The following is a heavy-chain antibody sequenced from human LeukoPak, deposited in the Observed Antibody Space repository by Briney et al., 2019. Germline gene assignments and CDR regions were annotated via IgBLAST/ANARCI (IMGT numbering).Heavy chain of an antibody. J-gene: IGHJ4*02. CDR1: GGSISSYY. V-gene: IGHV4-59*01. D-gene: IGHD3-16*01. CDR2: IYYSGST. Sequence: SETLSLTCTVSGGSISSYYWSWIRQPPGKGLEWIGYIYYSGSTNYNPSLKSRVTISVDTSKNQFSLKLSSVTTADTAVYYCARRNPQYDYVWEMDYWGQGTLVTVSS. CDR3: ARRNPQYDYVWEMDY.